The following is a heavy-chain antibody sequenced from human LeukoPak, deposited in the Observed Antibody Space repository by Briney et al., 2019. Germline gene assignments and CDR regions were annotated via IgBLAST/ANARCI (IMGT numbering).Heavy chain of an antibody. CDR2: IYSGGST. CDR1: GFTISSNY. V-gene: IGHV3-66*01. CDR3: ARDWPPTVAAAGTPFDY. D-gene: IGHD6-13*01. J-gene: IGHJ4*02. Sequence: GGSLRLSCAASGFTISSNYMSWVRQAPGKGLEWVSVIYSGGSTYYADSVKGRFTISRDNSKNTLYLQMNSLRAEDTAVYYCARDWPPTVAAAGTPFDYWGQGTLVTVSS.